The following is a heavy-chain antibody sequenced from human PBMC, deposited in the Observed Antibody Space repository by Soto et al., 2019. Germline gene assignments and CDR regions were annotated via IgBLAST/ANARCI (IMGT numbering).Heavy chain of an antibody. Sequence: QVQLVQSGAEVKKPGASVKVSCKASGYTFTRSGISWARQAPGQGPEWMGWISSYNGDTNYAQTFQGRVTMTTDTSTSTAYMELRSLRSDDTAVYYCAREGVAPYYYYGMDIWCQGTPGTVSS. CDR1: GYTFTRSG. D-gene: IGHD5-12*01. CDR2: ISSYNGDT. V-gene: IGHV1-18*01. CDR3: AREGVAPYYYYGMDI. J-gene: IGHJ6*02.